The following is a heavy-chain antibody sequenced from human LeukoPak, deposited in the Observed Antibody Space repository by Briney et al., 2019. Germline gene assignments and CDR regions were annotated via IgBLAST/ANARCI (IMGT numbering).Heavy chain of an antibody. D-gene: IGHD6-13*01. V-gene: IGHV3-21*04. CDR1: GFSFSSYA. CDR2: ISPSSSYI. CDR3: ARVWGIAAALVY. J-gene: IGHJ4*02. Sequence: GGTLRLSCAASGFSFSSYAINWVRQAPGKGLEWVSSISPSSSYIHYADSAKGRFTISRDNAKNSLYLQMNSLRAEDTAVYYCARVWGIAAALVYWGQGTLVTVSS.